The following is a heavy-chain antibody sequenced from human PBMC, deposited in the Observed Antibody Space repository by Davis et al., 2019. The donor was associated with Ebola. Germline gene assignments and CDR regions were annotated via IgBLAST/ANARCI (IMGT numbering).Heavy chain of an antibody. CDR2: IKQDGSEK. D-gene: IGHD6-13*01. V-gene: IGHV3-7*03. J-gene: IGHJ6*02. Sequence: GGSLRLSCAASGFTFSSYWMSWVRQAPGKGLEWVANIKQDGSEKYYVDSVKGRFTISRDNAKNSLYLQMNNLRAEDTAVYYCARALNLYSSSWYYYYGMDVWGQGTTVTVSS. CDR1: GFTFSSYW. CDR3: ARALNLYSSSWYYYYGMDV.